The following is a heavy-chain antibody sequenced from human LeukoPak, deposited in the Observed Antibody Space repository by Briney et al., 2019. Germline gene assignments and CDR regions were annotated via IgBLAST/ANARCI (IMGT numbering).Heavy chain of an antibody. V-gene: IGHV1-69*13. CDR2: IIPIFGTA. Sequence: GASVKVSCKASGSTFSSYAISWVRQAPGQGLEWMGGIIPIFGTANYAQKFQGRVTITADESTSTAYMELSSLRSEDTAVYYCARALFQYYSGGSCYPGHWGQGTLVTVSS. CDR3: ARALFQYYSGGSCYPGH. J-gene: IGHJ4*02. CDR1: GSTFSSYA. D-gene: IGHD2-15*01.